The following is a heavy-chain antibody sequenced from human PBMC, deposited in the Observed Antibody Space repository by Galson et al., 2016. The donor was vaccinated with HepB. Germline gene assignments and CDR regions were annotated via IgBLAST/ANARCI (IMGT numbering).Heavy chain of an antibody. CDR2: ISHDGHSE. D-gene: IGHD7-27*01. Sequence: SLRLSCAASGFNFSGYAMHWVRQAPGKGLEWVSLISHDGHSEHLIDSVKGRFTLSRDNSKSILYLQMDRLGPEDTATYYCAHLTIWEKWSVPWGQGTLVIVSS. V-gene: IGHV3-30*04. CDR1: GFNFSGYA. J-gene: IGHJ5*01. CDR3: AHLTIWEKWSVP.